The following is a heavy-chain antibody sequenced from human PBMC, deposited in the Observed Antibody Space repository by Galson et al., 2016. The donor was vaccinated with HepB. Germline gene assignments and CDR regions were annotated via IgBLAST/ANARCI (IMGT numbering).Heavy chain of an antibody. CDR1: GYNFANYY. D-gene: IGHD5/OR15-5a*01. V-gene: IGHV5-10-1*01. CDR2: IDPGDSYT. J-gene: IGHJ4*02. Sequence: QSGAEVKKPGESLRISCTGSGYNFANYYISCVRQVPGKGLEWMGRIDPGDSYTNYRPSFQGLVTISADKSLSTTYLHWSSLKSSDTAIYYCARSGLVSTIGGYFSDYWGQGALVTVSP. CDR3: ARSGLVSTIGGYFSDY.